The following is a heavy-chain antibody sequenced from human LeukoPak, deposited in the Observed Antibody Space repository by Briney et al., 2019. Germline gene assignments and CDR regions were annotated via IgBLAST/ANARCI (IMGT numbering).Heavy chain of an antibody. CDR2: IYYSGST. V-gene: IGHV4-59*08. J-gene: IGHJ5*02. CDR3: ARTLRQSPQVQVWFDP. Sequence: SETLSLTCTVSGGSISSYYWSWIRQPPGKGLEWIGYIYYSGSTNYNPSLKSRVTISVDTSKNQFSLKLSSVTAADTAVYYCARTLRQSPQVQVWFDPWGQGTLVTVSS. D-gene: IGHD4-4*01. CDR1: GGSISSYY.